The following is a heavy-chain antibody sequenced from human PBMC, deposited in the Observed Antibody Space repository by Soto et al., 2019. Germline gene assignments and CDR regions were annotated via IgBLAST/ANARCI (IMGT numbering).Heavy chain of an antibody. J-gene: IGHJ4*02. CDR3: ARGRGCSTGCHNFDY. CDR2: IKQDGSEK. CDR1: GFTFSSYW. Sequence: GESLRLSFASSGFTFSSYWLSWVRQAPGKGLEWVANIKQDGSEKYYVDSVKGRFTISRDNAKNSLYLQMNSLRAEDTAVYYCARGRGCSTGCHNFDYWGQGT. V-gene: IGHV3-7*01. D-gene: IGHD2-2*01.